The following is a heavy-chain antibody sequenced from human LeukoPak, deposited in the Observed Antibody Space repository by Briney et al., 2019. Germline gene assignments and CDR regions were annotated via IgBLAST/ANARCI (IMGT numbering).Heavy chain of an antibody. CDR3: ARRGVVRGVFDY. J-gene: IGHJ4*02. Sequence: SETLSLTCTVSGGSISSSSYYWGWIRQPPGKGLEWIGSIYYSGSTYYNPSLKSRVTISVDTSKNQLSLKLSSVTAADTAVYYCARRGVVRGVFDYWGQGTLVTVSS. CDR2: IYYSGST. CDR1: GGSISSSSYY. V-gene: IGHV4-39*01. D-gene: IGHD3-10*01.